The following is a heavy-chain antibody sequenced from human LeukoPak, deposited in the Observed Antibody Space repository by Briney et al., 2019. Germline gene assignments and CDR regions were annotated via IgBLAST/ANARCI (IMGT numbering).Heavy chain of an antibody. Sequence: QPGGSLRLSCAASGFTFDDYAMHWVRQAPGEGLEWVSLISGDGGSTYYADSVKGRFTISRDNSKNSLYLQMNSLRAEDTAVYYCAGETRNGYSFDYWGQGTLVTVS. CDR3: AGETRNGYSFDY. J-gene: IGHJ4*02. D-gene: IGHD3-22*01. CDR1: GFTFDDYA. V-gene: IGHV3-43*02. CDR2: ISGDGGST.